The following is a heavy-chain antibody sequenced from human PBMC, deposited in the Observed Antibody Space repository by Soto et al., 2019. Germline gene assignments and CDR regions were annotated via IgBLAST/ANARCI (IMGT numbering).Heavy chain of an antibody. V-gene: IGHV1-3*01. CDR1: GYTFTSYA. J-gene: IGHJ3*02. CDR3: ATGIAAAVTDAFDI. CDR2: INPNNGNT. D-gene: IGHD6-13*01. Sequence: ASVKVSCKASGYTFTSYAMHWVRQAPGQRLEWMGWINPNNGNTKYAQKFQGRVTITRDTSGSTAYMELSSLRSDDMAVYYWATGIAAAVTDAFDIWGQGTMVTVAS.